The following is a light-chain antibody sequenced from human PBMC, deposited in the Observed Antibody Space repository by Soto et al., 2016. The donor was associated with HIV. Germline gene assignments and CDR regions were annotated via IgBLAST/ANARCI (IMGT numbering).Light chain of an antibody. J-gene: IGLJ2*01. CDR1: SLRNYY. V-gene: IGLV3-1*01. CDR2: QDA. CDR3: QAWDSSTGV. Sequence: SSELTQDPTVSVALGQTVRITCQGDSLRNYYASWYQQKPGQSPVLVIYQDAMRPSGIPERFSGSNSGNTATLTISGTQTMDEADYYCQAWDSSTGVFGGGTELTV.